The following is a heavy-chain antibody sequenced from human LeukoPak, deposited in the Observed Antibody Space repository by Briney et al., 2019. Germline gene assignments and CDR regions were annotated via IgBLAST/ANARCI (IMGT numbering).Heavy chain of an antibody. J-gene: IGHJ5*02. D-gene: IGHD2-2*01. CDR2: IYYSGST. Sequence: TSETLSLTCAVYGGSFSGYYWSWIRQPPGKGLEWIGSIYYSGSTYYNPSLKSRVTISVDTSKNQFSLKLSSVTAADTAVYYCARQRYCSSTSCSYGDWFDPWGQGTLVTVSS. V-gene: IGHV4-34*01. CDR3: ARQRYCSSTSCSYGDWFDP. CDR1: GGSFSGYY.